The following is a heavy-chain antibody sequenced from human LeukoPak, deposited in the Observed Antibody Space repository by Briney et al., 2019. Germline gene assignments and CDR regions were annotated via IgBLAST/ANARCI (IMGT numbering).Heavy chain of an antibody. CDR1: GFTFSRYS. CDR2: ISSSSSYI. V-gene: IGHV3-21*01. Sequence: PGGSLRLSCAASGFTFSRYSMNWVRQAPGKGLEWVSSISSSSSYIYYADSVKGRFTISRDNAKNSLYLQMNSLRAEDTAVYYCARDPQVGAAPFDYWGQGTLVTVSS. D-gene: IGHD1-26*01. J-gene: IGHJ4*02. CDR3: ARDPQVGAAPFDY.